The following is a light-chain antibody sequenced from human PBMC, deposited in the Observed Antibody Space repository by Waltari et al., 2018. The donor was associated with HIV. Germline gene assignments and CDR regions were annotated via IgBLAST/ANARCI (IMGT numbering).Light chain of an antibody. CDR1: SSNIGNDT. CDR2: KNY. CDR3: VGWDGSLSGYV. J-gene: IGLJ1*01. Sequence: QSVLTQPPSASGTPGQTVTISGSGSSSNIGNDTVYWYQQLPGMTPKLLIYKNYQRPSGVPDRFAGSKSGTSASLAISGLRSEDEADYYCVGWDGSLSGYVFGAGTKVTVL. V-gene: IGLV1-47*01.